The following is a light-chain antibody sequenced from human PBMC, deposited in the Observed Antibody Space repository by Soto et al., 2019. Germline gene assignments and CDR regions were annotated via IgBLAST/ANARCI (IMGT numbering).Light chain of an antibody. CDR2: SSS. CDR3: RQTFSTQIS. V-gene: IGKV1-39*01. J-gene: IGKJ4*02. Sequence: DIEMTQFPSSLSASAGDKVTITCRASQNIGDYLSWYQQRPGKAPKLLIYSSSILHSAASSRFSGGGSGTDFTLTISGLQPDDFATYYCRQTFSTQISFGGGTTVDIK. CDR1: QNIGDY.